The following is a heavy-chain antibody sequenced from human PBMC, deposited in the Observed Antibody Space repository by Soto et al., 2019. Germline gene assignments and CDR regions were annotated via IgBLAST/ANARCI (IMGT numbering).Heavy chain of an antibody. CDR2: FYHSGST. Sequence: QMQLQESGPGLVKPSGTLSLTCAVSSGSISSSNGWSWVRQPPGKGLEWIGEFYHSGSTNYNPSLKSRVTISVDKSNNQFSLKLSSVTAADTAVYYCARAGCSGGTCYFDYWGQGTLVTVSS. CDR1: SGSISSSNG. J-gene: IGHJ4*02. D-gene: IGHD2-15*01. V-gene: IGHV4-4*02. CDR3: ARAGCSGGTCYFDY.